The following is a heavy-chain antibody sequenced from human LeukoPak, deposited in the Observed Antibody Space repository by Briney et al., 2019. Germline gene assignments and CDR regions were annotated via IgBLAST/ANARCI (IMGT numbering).Heavy chain of an antibody. D-gene: IGHD3-10*01. CDR3: AHRGWNYGSGSYYFMDV. CDR1: GLSLSTSGVG. Sequence: SGPTLIKPTQTLALTFTFSGLSLSTSGVGEGWIRQPPGKAVGWLAHIDWNDDKLYSSSLKSRLTITKVTNKNQVVLTMTNMDHVDTATYYCAHRGWNYGSGSYYFMDVWGRGTTVTVSS. V-gene: IGHV2-5*01. CDR2: IDWNDDK. J-gene: IGHJ6*03.